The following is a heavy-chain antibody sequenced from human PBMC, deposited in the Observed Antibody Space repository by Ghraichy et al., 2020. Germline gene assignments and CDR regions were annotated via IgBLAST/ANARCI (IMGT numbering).Heavy chain of an antibody. D-gene: IGHD3-22*01. CDR2: IKKDGSET. Sequence: GGSLRLSCAGSGFTFSEFWMSWVRQAPGKGLEWVANIKKDGSETYYADSVKGRFTIYRQNVKNSLYLQMDSLRAEDTAVYYCAKSRREGDSGYYPLSWGQGTLVTVSS. J-gene: IGHJ5*02. CDR1: GFTFSEFW. V-gene: IGHV3-7*03. CDR3: AKSRREGDSGYYPLS.